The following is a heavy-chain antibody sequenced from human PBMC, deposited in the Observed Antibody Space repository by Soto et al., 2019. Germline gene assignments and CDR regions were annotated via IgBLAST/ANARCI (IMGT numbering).Heavy chain of an antibody. D-gene: IGHD2-15*01. CDR1: GFTFSSYG. J-gene: IGHJ4*02. CDR2: IWYDGSNK. Sequence: GGSLRLSCAASGFTFSSYGMHWVRQAPGKGLEWVAVIWYDGSNKYYADSVKGRFTISRDNSKNTLYLQMNSLRAEDTAVYYCARGLDMVAANAGVFDYWGQGTLVTVSS. CDR3: ARGLDMVAANAGVFDY. V-gene: IGHV3-33*01.